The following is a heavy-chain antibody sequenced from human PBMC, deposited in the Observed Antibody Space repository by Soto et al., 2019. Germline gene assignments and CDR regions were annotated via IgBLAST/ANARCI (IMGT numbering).Heavy chain of an antibody. Sequence: AETLSLTCTVSGGSISSYYWSWIRQPPGKGLEWIGYIYYSGSTYYNPSLKSRVTISVDTCKNQFSLKLSSVTAADTAVYYCARENDYGDYYYGMDVWGQGTTVTVSS. D-gene: IGHD4-17*01. CDR2: IYYSGST. CDR1: GGSISSYY. V-gene: IGHV4-59*12. CDR3: ARENDYGDYYYGMDV. J-gene: IGHJ6*02.